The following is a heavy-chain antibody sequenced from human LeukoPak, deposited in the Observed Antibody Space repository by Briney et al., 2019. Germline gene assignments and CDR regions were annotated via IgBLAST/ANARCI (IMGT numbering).Heavy chain of an antibody. Sequence: SETLSLTCTVSGGSISGYYWSWIRQPPGKGLEWIGYIYNSGSTTYNSSLKSRVTISVDTSNNKFSLRLRSVTAADTAMYYCARDGLQGSILWGQGTLVTVST. D-gene: IGHD4-11*01. CDR2: IYNSGST. V-gene: IGHV4-59*01. CDR1: GGSISGYY. CDR3: ARDGLQGSIL. J-gene: IGHJ4*02.